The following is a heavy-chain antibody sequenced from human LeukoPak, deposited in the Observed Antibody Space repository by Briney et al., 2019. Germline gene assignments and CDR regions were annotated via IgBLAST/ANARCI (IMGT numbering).Heavy chain of an antibody. J-gene: IGHJ4*02. Sequence: SVKVSCKASGGTFSSYAISWVRQAPGQGLEWMGGIIPIFGTANYAQKFQGRVTITTDESTSTAYMELSSLRSEDTAVFYCARSRSPRHDYSNYRYWGQGTLVTVSS. CDR1: GGTFSSYA. CDR2: IIPIFGTA. D-gene: IGHD4-11*01. V-gene: IGHV1-69*05. CDR3: ARSRSPRHDYSNYRY.